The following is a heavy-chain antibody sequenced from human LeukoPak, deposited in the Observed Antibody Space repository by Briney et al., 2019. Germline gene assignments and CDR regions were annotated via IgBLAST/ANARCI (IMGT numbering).Heavy chain of an antibody. Sequence: PSETLSLTCTVSGYSISSGYYWGWIRQPPGKGLEWIGSIYHSGSTYYNPSLKSRVTISVDTSKNQFSLKLNSVTPEDTAVYYCARGVHWFDPWGQGTLVTVSS. V-gene: IGHV4-38-2*02. J-gene: IGHJ5*02. CDR2: IYHSGST. CDR1: GYSISSGYY. D-gene: IGHD5/OR15-5a*01. CDR3: ARGVHWFDP.